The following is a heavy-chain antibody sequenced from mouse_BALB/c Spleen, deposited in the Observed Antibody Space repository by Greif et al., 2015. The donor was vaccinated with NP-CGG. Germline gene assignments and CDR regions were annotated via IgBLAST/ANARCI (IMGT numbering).Heavy chain of an antibody. Sequence: EVQGVESGGGLVQPGGSLRLSCATSGFTFSDFYMEWVRQPPGKRLEWIAASRNKANDYTTEYSASVEGRFIVSRDTSQSILYLQMNALRAEDTAIYYCARDDGYYWYFDVWGAGTTVTVSS. CDR2: SRNKANDYTT. V-gene: IGHV7-1*02. CDR3: ARDDGYYWYFDV. J-gene: IGHJ1*01. D-gene: IGHD2-2*01. CDR1: GFTFSDFY.